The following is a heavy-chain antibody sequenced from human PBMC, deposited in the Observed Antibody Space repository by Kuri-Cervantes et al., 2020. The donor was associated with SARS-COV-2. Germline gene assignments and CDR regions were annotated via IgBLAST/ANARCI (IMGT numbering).Heavy chain of an antibody. D-gene: IGHD2-15*01. Sequence: LSLTCAASGFTFSSYGMHWVRQAPGKGLEWVAFIRYDGSIKYYADSVKGRFTISRDNSKNTLYLQMNSLRAEDTAVYYCAADCSGGSCYSGGFDYWGQGTLVTVSS. CDR1: GFTFSSYG. CDR3: AADCSGGSCYSGGFDY. CDR2: IRYDGSIK. J-gene: IGHJ4*02. V-gene: IGHV3-30*02.